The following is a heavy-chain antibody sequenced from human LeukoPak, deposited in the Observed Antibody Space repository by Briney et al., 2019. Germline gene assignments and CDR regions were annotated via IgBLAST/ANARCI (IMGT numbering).Heavy chain of an antibody. V-gene: IGHV1-2*02. D-gene: IGHD5-18*01. J-gene: IGHJ6*03. Sequence: GASVKVSCKASGYTFTGYYMHWVRQAPGQGLEWIGWINPNSGGTNYAQKFQGRVTMTRDTSISTAYMELSRLRSDDTAVYYCARLAHVDTAMVTYYYYYMDVWGKGTTVTVSS. CDR2: INPNSGGT. CDR1: GYTFTGYY. CDR3: ARLAHVDTAMVTYYYYYMDV.